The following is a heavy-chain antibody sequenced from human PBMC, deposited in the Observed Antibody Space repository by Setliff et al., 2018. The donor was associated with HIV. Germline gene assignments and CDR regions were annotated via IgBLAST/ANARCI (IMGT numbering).Heavy chain of an antibody. V-gene: IGHV3-30*04. D-gene: IGHD3-10*01. CDR3: AYYSSGSFYLGYYYYHGMDV. J-gene: IGHJ6*02. CDR1: GFTFSSYA. CDR2: ISYDGKKK. Sequence: LSLSCEASGFTFSSYAMHWVRQAPGKGLEWAAVISYDGKKKLYADSVKGRFTISRDNAKNSLYLQMISLRAKYTAVYYCAYYSSGSFYLGYYYYHGMDVWGQGTTVTVSS.